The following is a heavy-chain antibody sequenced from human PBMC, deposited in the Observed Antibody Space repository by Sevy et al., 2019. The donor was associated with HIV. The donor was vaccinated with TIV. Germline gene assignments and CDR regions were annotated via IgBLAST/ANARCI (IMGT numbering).Heavy chain of an antibody. CDR3: AKEDRSGFY. CDR2: ISPSGGNT. Sequence: GGSLRLSCAASGFTFISYAFSWVRQAPGKGLEWVSSISPSGGNTYYADSVKGRFTISRDNSKNTLDLPMNSLRAEDTAVYYCAKEDRSGFYWGQGTLVTVSS. CDR1: GFTFISYA. D-gene: IGHD3-22*01. J-gene: IGHJ4*02. V-gene: IGHV3-23*01.